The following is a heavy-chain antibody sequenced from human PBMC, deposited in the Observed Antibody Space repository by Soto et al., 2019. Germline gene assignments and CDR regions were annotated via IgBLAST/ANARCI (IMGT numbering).Heavy chain of an antibody. Sequence: EVQLVESGGGLVKPGGSLRLSCAASGFTFSSYSMNWVRQAPGKGLEWVSSISSSSSYIYYADSVKGRFTISGDNAKNALYLQMNSLRAEDTAVYYCARSIAVAGDDAFDIWGQGTMVTVSS. CDR3: ARSIAVAGDDAFDI. J-gene: IGHJ3*02. CDR2: ISSSSSYI. V-gene: IGHV3-21*01. CDR1: GFTFSSYS. D-gene: IGHD6-19*01.